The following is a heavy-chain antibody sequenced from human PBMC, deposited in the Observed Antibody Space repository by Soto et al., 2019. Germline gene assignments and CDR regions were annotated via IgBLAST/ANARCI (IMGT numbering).Heavy chain of an antibody. V-gene: IGHV1-8*01. D-gene: IGHD1-26*01. CDR2: MDPDSGKT. CDR1: GYTFTSYD. CDR3: PRGQVWDLDY. Sequence: QVHLVQSGAEVKKPGASVKVSCKASGYTFTSYDLNWVRHATGQGPEWMGWMDPDSGKTGYAQKFQGRVTMTRNTSINTAYMELSSLRSEDTAVYYCPRGQVWDLDYWGQGTLVTVSS. J-gene: IGHJ4*02.